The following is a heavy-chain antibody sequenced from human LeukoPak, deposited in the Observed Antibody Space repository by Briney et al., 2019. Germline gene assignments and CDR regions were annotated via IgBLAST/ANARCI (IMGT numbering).Heavy chain of an antibody. V-gene: IGHV3-13*01. D-gene: IGHD5-12*01. Sequence: GGSLRLSCAASGFTFSSYAMSWVRQAPGKGLEWVSAIGTAGDTYYPGSVKGRFTISRENAKNSLYLQMNSLRAGDTAVYYCARGNSGYDFDYWGQGTLVTVSS. CDR1: GFTFSSYA. CDR3: ARGNSGYDFDY. J-gene: IGHJ4*02. CDR2: IGTAGDT.